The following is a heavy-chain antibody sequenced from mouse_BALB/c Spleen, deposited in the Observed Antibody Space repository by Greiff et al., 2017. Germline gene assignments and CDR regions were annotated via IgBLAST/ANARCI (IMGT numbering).Heavy chain of an antibody. CDR3: VRHYYGYGDYFDY. CDR2: IRSKSNNYAT. D-gene: IGHD1-2*01. Sequence: EVQRVESGGGLVQPKGSLKLSCAASGFTFNTYAMNWVRQAPGKGLEWVARIRSKSNNYATYYADSVKDRFTISRDDSQSMLYLQMNNLKTEDTAMYYCVRHYYGYGDYFDYWGQGTTLTVSS. CDR1: GFTFNTYA. V-gene: IGHV10-1*02. J-gene: IGHJ2*01.